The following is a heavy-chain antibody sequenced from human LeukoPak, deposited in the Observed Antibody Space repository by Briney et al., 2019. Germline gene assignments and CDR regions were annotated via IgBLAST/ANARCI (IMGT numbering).Heavy chain of an antibody. CDR3: AREGSSWRGGYYYYMDV. CDR2: IYSGGST. D-gene: IGHD6-13*01. J-gene: IGHJ6*03. V-gene: IGHV3-66*01. CDR1: EFSVGSNY. Sequence: GGSLRLSCAASEFSVGSNYMTWVRQAPGKGLEWVSLIYSGGSTYYADSVKGRFTISRDNSKNTLYLQMNSLRAEDTAVYYCAREGSSWRGGYYYYMDVWGKGTTVTISS.